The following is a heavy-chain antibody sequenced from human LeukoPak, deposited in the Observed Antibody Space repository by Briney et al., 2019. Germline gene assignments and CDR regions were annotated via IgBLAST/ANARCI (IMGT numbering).Heavy chain of an antibody. D-gene: IGHD5-18*01. CDR3: AKGEYSYGYFDY. Sequence: GGSLRLSRAASGFTFCSFGMHWVRPAPGKGLEWVAFIRSDGSNKYYADSVKGRFTISRDNSKNTLYLQMNSLRAEDTAVYYCAKGEYSYGYFDYWGQGTLVTVSS. V-gene: IGHV3-30*02. J-gene: IGHJ4*02. CDR2: IRSDGSNK. CDR1: GFTFCSFG.